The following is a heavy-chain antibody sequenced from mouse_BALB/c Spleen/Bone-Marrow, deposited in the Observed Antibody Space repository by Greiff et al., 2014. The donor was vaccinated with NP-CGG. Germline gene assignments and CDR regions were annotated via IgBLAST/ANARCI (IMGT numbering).Heavy chain of an antibody. J-gene: IGHJ3*01. V-gene: IGHV14-3*02. CDR3: ARNYGYGKSFAY. CDR1: GFNIKDTY. Sequence: VQLQQSGAELVKPGASVKLSCTASGFNIKDTYMPWVKQRPEQGLEWIGRIDPANGNTKYDPKFQGKATITADTSSNTAYLQLSSLTSEDTAVYYCARNYGYGKSFAYWGQGTLVTVSA. D-gene: IGHD2-2*01. CDR2: IDPANGNT.